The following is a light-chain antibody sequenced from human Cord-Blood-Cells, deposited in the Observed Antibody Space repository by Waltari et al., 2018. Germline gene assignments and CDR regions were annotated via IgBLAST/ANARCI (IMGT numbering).Light chain of an antibody. Sequence: QSALTQPASVSGSPGQSFTISCPGTSSDLGAYNHVSWSQQPPGKAPKLMIHDVSNRPSGVSNRFSGSKSGNTAALTISGLQAEDEADYYCSSYTSSSTPYVVFGGGTKLTVL. CDR2: DVS. J-gene: IGLJ2*01. V-gene: IGLV2-14*01. CDR1: SSDLGAYNH. CDR3: SSYTSSSTPYVV.